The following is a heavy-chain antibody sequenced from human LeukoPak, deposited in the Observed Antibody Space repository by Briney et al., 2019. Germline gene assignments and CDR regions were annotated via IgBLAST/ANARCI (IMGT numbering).Heavy chain of an antibody. D-gene: IGHD6-13*01. CDR3: ARGGAAAGTVIFDY. J-gene: IGHJ4*02. CDR1: GFTFSNYN. Sequence: GGSLRLSCAASGFTFSNYNMNWIRQAPGKGLEWVSYISSSSSYTNYADSVKGQFTISRDNAKNSLYLQMNSLRAEDTAVYYCARGGAAAGTVIFDYWGQGTLVTVSS. CDR2: ISSSSSYT. V-gene: IGHV3-11*06.